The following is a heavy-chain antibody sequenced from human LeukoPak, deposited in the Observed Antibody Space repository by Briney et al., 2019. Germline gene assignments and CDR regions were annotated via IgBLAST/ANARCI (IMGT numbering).Heavy chain of an antibody. CDR2: ISAGGGTT. V-gene: IGHV3-23*01. Sequence: GGSLRLSCAASEFTFSSYAMTWVRQAPGKGLEWVSGISAGGGTTYYADSVKGRFTISRDNSKKTVYLQMNSLRAEDTAVYYCAKGSSGWSHIYMDVWGKGTTVTVSS. D-gene: IGHD6-19*01. CDR3: AKGSSGWSHIYMDV. J-gene: IGHJ6*03. CDR1: EFTFSSYA.